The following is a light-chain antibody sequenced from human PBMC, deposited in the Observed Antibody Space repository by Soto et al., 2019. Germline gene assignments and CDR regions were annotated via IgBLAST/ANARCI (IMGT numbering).Light chain of an antibody. V-gene: IGKV3-15*01. CDR3: QQYNNWPLT. CDR2: GAS. J-gene: IGKJ4*01. CDR1: QSVNSN. Sequence: EIVMTQSPATLSVSPGERATLSCRASQSVNSNLAWYQQKPGQAPRLLIFGASTRATGIPARFSGSGSGTEFTITISRLEPEDFAVYYCQQYNNWPLTFGGGTKVDIK.